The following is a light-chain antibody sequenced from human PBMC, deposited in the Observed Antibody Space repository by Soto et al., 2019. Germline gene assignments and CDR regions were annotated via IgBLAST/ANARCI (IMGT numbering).Light chain of an antibody. CDR1: QSVRNS. Sequence: EIVMTQFPATLSVSPGERATLSCRASQSVRNSLAWYQQKPGQAPRLLFYDASTRATGIPARFSGSGSETEFTLTISSLQSEDFVVYYCQQYNEWPFTFGPGTKVDIK. CDR2: DAS. CDR3: QQYNEWPFT. V-gene: IGKV3-15*01. J-gene: IGKJ3*01.